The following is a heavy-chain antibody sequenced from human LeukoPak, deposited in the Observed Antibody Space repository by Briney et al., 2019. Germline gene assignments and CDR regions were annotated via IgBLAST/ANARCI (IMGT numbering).Heavy chain of an antibody. CDR1: GFTFSSYG. D-gene: IGHD3-10*01. Sequence: GGSLRLSCAASGFTFSSYGMHWVRQAPGKGLEWVAVIWYDGSNKYYADSVKGRFTISRDNSKNTLYLQMNSLRAEDTAVYYCARGKLLWFPLDYWGQGTLVTVSS. CDR3: ARGKLLWFPLDY. V-gene: IGHV3-30*19. CDR2: IWYDGSNK. J-gene: IGHJ4*02.